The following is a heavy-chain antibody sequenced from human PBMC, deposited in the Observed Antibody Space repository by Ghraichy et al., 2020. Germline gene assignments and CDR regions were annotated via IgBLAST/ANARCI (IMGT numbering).Heavy chain of an antibody. CDR1: GFTFPTYS. CDR2: IRPTGTSM. D-gene: IGHD3-22*01. CDR3: VRDGFYYDNAGYYGVYSFFDL. J-gene: IGHJ2*01. V-gene: IGHV3-21*01. Sequence: GGSLRLSCSASGFTFPTYSVTWVRQPPGKGLEWVSSIRPTGTSMYYADAVKGRFTISRDNAKKSLYLQMNSLRGEHTAVYYCVRDGFYYDNAGYYGVYSFFDLWGRGTLVTVST.